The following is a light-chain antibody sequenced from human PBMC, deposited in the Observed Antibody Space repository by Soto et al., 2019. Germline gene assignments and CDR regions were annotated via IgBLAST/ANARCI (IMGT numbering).Light chain of an antibody. CDR2: DAY. J-gene: IGKJ4*01. CDR1: QSVNNN. CDR3: QHRGAWPLT. V-gene: IGKV3-11*01. Sequence: VLTQSSATLYVSAGERATLPCMASQSVNNNLAWYQQKPGQAPRLLIYDAYNRATGVPARFSGSGSGADFTLTISSLEPEDFAVYYCQHRGAWPLTFGGGTKVDIK.